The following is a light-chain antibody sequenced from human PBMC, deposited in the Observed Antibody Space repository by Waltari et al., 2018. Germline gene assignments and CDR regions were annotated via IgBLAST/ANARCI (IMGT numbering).Light chain of an antibody. J-gene: IGLJ2*01. CDR3: SSYARTDNSVL. Sequence: QSALTQPASVSGSPGQSITISCTGSTSDVGGYNLVSWYRQFPNKAPQLIIYEGAQRPSHVPSRFSTSKSSNAACLTISGRQPEDEAYYFCSSYARTDNSVLVGVGTKLSVL. CDR1: TSDVGGYNL. CDR2: EGA. V-gene: IGLV2-23*01.